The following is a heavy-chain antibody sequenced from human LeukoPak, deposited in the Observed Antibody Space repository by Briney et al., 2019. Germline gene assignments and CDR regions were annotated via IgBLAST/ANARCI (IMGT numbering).Heavy chain of an antibody. CDR3: ARGPYGDYARNWFVP. CDR1: GFTFSSYA. J-gene: IGHJ5*02. V-gene: IGHV3-64*01. Sequence: GGSLRLSCAASGFTFSSYAMHWVRQAPGKGLEYVSAISSNGGSTYYANSVKGRFTISRDNSKNTLYLQMGSLRAEDMAVYYCARGPYGDYARNWFVPWGQGTLVTVSS. CDR2: ISSNGGST. D-gene: IGHD4-17*01.